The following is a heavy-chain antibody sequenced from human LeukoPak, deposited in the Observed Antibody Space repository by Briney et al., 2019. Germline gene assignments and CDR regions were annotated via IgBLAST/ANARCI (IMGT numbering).Heavy chain of an antibody. Sequence: PGGSLRLSCAASGFTFSSYWMSWVRQAPGKGLERVANIKQDGSEKYYVDSVKGRFTISRDNAKNSLYLQMNSLRAEDTAVYYCAREGAAATFDYWGQGTLVTVSS. CDR1: GFTFSSYW. J-gene: IGHJ4*02. CDR3: AREGAAATFDY. CDR2: IKQDGSEK. V-gene: IGHV3-7*01. D-gene: IGHD6-13*01.